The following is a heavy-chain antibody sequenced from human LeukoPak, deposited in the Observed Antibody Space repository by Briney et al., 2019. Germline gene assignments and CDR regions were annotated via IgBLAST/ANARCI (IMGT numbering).Heavy chain of an antibody. CDR3: ARVSFVQYSYGTIDY. CDR2: INPSGGST. CDR1: GYTFTSYY. D-gene: IGHD5-18*01. Sequence: ASVKVSCKASGYTFTSYYMHWVRQAPGQGLEWMGIINPSGGSTSYAQKFQGRVTMTRDTSISTAYMELSRLRSDDTAVYYCARVSFVQYSYGTIDYWGQGTLVTVSS. J-gene: IGHJ4*02. V-gene: IGHV1-46*01.